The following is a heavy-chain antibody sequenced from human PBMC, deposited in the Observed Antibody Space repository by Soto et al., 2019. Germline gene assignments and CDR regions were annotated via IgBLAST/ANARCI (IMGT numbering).Heavy chain of an antibody. Sequence: PSETLSLTCAVYGGSFIGYYWSWIRQPPGKGLEWIGEINHSGSTNYNPSLKSRVTISVDTSKNQFSLKLSSVTAADTAVYYCARVGFGYYYDSSGYYSFGWFDPWGQGTLVTVS. CDR1: GGSFIGYY. CDR3: ARVGFGYYYDSSGYYSFGWFDP. CDR2: INHSGST. V-gene: IGHV4-34*01. J-gene: IGHJ5*02. D-gene: IGHD3-22*01.